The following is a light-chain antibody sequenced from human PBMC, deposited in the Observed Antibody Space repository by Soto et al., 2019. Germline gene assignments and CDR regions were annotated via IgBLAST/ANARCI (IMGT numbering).Light chain of an antibody. CDR1: SSDVGTYNY. CDR3: TSYTRDTALV. V-gene: IGLV2-14*01. CDR2: EVS. Sequence: PGQSITISCTGTSSDVGTYNYVSWYQHHPGKAPKLIIYEVSNRPSGVSNRFSGSKSGSTASLTISGLQAEDEADYHCTSYTRDTALVFGTGTKVTVL. J-gene: IGLJ1*01.